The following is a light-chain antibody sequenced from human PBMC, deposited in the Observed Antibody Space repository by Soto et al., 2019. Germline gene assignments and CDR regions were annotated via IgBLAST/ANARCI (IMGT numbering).Light chain of an antibody. CDR3: GTWDTSLTAFV. CDR2: ENN. V-gene: IGLV1-51*02. CDR1: SSNIGNNY. J-gene: IGLJ1*01. Sequence: QSVLTQPPSVSAAPGQRVTISCSGSSSNIGNNYVSWYQQLPGTAPKLLIFENNKRPSGIPDRLSGSKSGTSATLGITGLQTGDEADYYCGTWDTSLTAFVFGTGTKLTVL.